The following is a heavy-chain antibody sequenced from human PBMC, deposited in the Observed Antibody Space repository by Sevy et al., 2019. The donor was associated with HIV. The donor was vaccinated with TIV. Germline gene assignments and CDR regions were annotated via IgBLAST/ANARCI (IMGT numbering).Heavy chain of an antibody. CDR1: GFTFSSYA. D-gene: IGHD3-3*01. V-gene: IGHV3-23*01. Sequence: GGSLRLSCAASGFTFSSYAMSWVRQAPGKGLEWVSAISGSGGSTYYADSVKGRFIISRDNSKNTLYLQMNSLRAEDTAVYYCAREVVLRFLEWLNTYYYYYMDVWGKGTTVTISS. CDR3: AREVVLRFLEWLNTYYYYYMDV. J-gene: IGHJ6*03. CDR2: ISGSGGST.